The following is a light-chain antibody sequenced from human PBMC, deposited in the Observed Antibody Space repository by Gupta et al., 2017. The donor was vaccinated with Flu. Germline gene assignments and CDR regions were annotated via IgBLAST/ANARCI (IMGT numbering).Light chain of an antibody. J-gene: IGKJ3*01. CDR1: QTISTY. Sequence: DIELTQPPSSLSASVGDTVTITCRASQTISTYLNWYHQRPGKAPKFLMYAASRLQNGLPSRFSGSGSGTDFTLTITRLQPEDVGVYYCQQSDVARAFTFGPGTKVDLK. V-gene: IGKV1-39*01. CDR2: AAS. CDR3: QQSDVARAFT.